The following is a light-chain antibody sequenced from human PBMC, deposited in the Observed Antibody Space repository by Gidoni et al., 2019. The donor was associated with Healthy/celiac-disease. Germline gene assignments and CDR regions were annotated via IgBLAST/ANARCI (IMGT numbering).Light chain of an antibody. V-gene: IGKV1-39*01. CDR3: QQSYSLFT. CDR2: AAS. Sequence: IYAASSLQSGVPSRFSGSGSGTDSTLTISSLQPEDFATYYCQQSYSLFTFGPGTKVDIK. J-gene: IGKJ3*01.